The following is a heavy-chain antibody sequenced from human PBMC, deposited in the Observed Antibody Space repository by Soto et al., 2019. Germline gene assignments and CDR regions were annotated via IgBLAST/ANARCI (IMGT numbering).Heavy chain of an antibody. D-gene: IGHD1-26*01. Sequence: QVQLQESGPGLVKPPETLSLTCTVSGGSRRNYYWSWIRQPAGKGLEWIGRIYTTGSTHYNPSLKSRVTLSIDMSKNQFSLKLNSVTAADTAVYYCAREGYSGSYFDYWGQGTLVTVS. J-gene: IGHJ4*02. V-gene: IGHV4-4*07. CDR2: IYTTGST. CDR3: AREGYSGSYFDY. CDR1: GGSRRNYY.